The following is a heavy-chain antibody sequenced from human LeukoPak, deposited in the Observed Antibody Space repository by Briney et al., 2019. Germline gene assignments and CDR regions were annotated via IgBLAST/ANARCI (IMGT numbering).Heavy chain of an antibody. CDR1: GGSISSGSYY. CDR2: IYTSGST. V-gene: IGHV4-61*02. CDR3: ARECYSNYGYYMDV. Sequence: PSQTLSLTCTVSGGSISSGSYYWSWIRQPAGKGLEWIGRIYTSGSTNYNPSLKSRVTISVVTSKNQFSLKLSSVTAADTAVYYCARECYSNYGYYMDVWGKGTTVTVSS. J-gene: IGHJ6*03. D-gene: IGHD4-11*01.